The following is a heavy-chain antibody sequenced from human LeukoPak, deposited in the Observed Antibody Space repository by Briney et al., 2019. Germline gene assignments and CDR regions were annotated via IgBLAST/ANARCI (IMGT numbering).Heavy chain of an antibody. CDR2: ISAYNGNT. CDR1: GYTFTSYG. D-gene: IGHD4-17*01. V-gene: IGHV1-18*01. CDR3: ARGSLTTTVTTGPFGLYYYYGMDV. J-gene: IGHJ6*02. Sequence: GASVKVSCKAPGYTFTSYGISWVRQAPGQGLEWMGWISAYNGNTNYAQKLQGRVTMTTDTSTSTAYMELRSLRSDDTAVYYCARGSLTTTVTTGPFGLYYYYGMDVWGQGTTVTVSS.